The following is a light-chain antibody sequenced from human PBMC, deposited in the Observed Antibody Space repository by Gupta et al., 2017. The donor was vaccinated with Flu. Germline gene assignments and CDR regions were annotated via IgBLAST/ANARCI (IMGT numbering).Light chain of an antibody. Sequence: ISCRSSQGLVYSDGNTYVHWFQQRPGQSPRRLIYQVSYRDSGVPDRFSGSGSGTYFTLKSSRVEAEDVGIYFCMQGAHWPWAFGQGTTVEIK. CDR1: QGLVYSDGNTY. J-gene: IGKJ1*01. CDR3: MQGAHWPWA. V-gene: IGKV2-30*01. CDR2: QVS.